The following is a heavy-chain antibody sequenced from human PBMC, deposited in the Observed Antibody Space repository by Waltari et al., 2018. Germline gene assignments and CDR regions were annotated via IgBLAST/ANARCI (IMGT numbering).Heavy chain of an antibody. J-gene: IGHJ4*02. V-gene: IGHV3-30-3*01. CDR3: ARDYSSGELDY. D-gene: IGHD6-19*01. CDR1: GFTFSSYA. CDR2: ISYDGSNK. Sequence: QVQLVESGGGVVQTGRSLRLACAASGFTFSSYARDWVRQAPGKVLEWVAVISYDGSNKYYADSVKGRFTISRDNSKNTLYLQMNSLRAEYPAVYYCARDYSSGELDYWGQGPLVTVSS.